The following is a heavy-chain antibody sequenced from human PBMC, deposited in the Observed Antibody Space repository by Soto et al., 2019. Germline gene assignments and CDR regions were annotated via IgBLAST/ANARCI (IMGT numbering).Heavy chain of an antibody. Sequence: EVQLVESGGGLVQPGGSPKLSCAASGFTFSGSAMHWVRQASGKGLEWVGRIRSKANSYATAYAASVKGRFTISRDDSKNTGYLQRKTPKPGDRAVYTCTTRGRDKVRDVGAQGATVTV. CDR1: GFTFSGSA. CDR2: IRSKANSYAT. V-gene: IGHV3-73*02. D-gene: IGHD3-22*01. J-gene: IGHJ6*02. CDR3: TTRGRDKVRDV.